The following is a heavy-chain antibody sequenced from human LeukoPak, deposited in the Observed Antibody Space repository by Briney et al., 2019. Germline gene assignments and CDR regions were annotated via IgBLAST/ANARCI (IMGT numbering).Heavy chain of an antibody. J-gene: IGHJ3*02. CDR3: AKGGYCSSTSCSRQIDAFDI. CDR1: GFTFSSYA. D-gene: IGHD2-2*01. Sequence: PGGSLRLSCAASGFTFSSYAMSWVRQAPGKGLEWVSAISGSGGSTYYADSVKGRFTISRDNSKNTLYLQMNSLRAEDTAVYYCAKGGYCSSTSCSRQIDAFDIWGQGTMVTVSS. CDR2: ISGSGGST. V-gene: IGHV3-23*01.